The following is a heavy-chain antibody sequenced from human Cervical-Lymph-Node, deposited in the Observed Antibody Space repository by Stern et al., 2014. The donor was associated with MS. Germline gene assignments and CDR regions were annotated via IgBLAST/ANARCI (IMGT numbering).Heavy chain of an antibody. D-gene: IGHD2-15*01. CDR3: ASLGATGFGGSPTGY. V-gene: IGHV7-4-1*01. Sequence: QVQLVQSGSELKKPGASVKVSCKASGYNFTSSAMNWVRQAPGQGLEWMGWINTYTGTPTYGQDFTGRVGFSLDTSANTAYLQIGRLKAEDSAMYYCASLGATGFGGSPTGYWGQGTLVTVSA. CDR1: GYNFTSSA. CDR2: INTYTGTP. J-gene: IGHJ4*02.